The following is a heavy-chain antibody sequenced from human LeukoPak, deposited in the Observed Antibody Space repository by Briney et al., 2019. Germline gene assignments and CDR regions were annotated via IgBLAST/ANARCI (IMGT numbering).Heavy chain of an antibody. CDR2: SKNKANSYIT. CDR1: GFTFSDHY. Sequence: PGGSLRLSCAASGFTFSDHYMDWVRQAPGKGLEWVGRSKNKANSYITQYAAFVQGRFTISRDDSKNSLYLQTNSLKTEDTAVYYCARDDGGQGDYWGQGTLVTVSS. CDR3: ARDDGGQGDY. D-gene: IGHD2-15*01. J-gene: IGHJ4*02. V-gene: IGHV3-72*01.